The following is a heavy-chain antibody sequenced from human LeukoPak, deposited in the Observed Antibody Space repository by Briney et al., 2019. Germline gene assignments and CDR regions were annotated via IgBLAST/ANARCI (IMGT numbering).Heavy chain of an antibody. CDR1: GYTFTGYY. Sequence: ASVKVSCKASGYTFTGYYMHWVRQAPGQGLEWMRWINPNSGGTNYAQKFQGRVTMTRDTSISTAYMELSRLRSDDTAVYYCARDRENYNDSSGSPWFDPWGQGTLVTVSS. D-gene: IGHD3-22*01. J-gene: IGHJ5*02. CDR3: ARDRENYNDSSGSPWFDP. CDR2: INPNSGGT. V-gene: IGHV1-2*02.